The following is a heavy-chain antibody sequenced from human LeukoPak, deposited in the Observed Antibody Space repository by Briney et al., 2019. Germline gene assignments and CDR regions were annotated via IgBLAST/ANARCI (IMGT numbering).Heavy chain of an antibody. CDR1: GGSISSGGYY. CDR2: IYYSGST. Sequence: SETLSLTCTVSGGSISSGGYYWSWIRQHPGKGLEWIVYIYYSGSTHYNPSLKSRVTMSVDTSKNQFSLKLSSVTAADTAVYYCARDSCSGGYCPIWFDPWGQGTLVTVSS. D-gene: IGHD2-15*01. J-gene: IGHJ5*02. V-gene: IGHV4-31*03. CDR3: ARDSCSGGYCPIWFDP.